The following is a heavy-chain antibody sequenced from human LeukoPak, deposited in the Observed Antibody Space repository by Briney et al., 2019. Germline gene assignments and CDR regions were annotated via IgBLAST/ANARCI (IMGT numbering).Heavy chain of an antibody. CDR1: GYTFTSYA. CDR2: INAGNGNT. J-gene: IGHJ4*02. CDR3: ARGGSGWYYFDY. V-gene: IGHV1-3*03. D-gene: IGHD6-19*01. Sequence: ASVKVSCKASGYTFTSYAMHWVRQAPGQRIEWMGWINAGNGNTKYSQEFQGRVTITRDTSASTAYMELSSLRSGDMAVYYCARGGSGWYYFDYWGQGTLVTVSS.